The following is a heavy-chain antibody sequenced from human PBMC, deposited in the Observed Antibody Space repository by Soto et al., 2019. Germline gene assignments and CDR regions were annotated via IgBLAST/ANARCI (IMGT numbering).Heavy chain of an antibody. V-gene: IGHV4-39*01. CDR3: ARHWIAGSSIP. CDR2: FHYSGST. J-gene: IGHJ5*02. CDR1: GGSISSRDSY. Sequence: PSETLSLTCTVSGGSISSRDSYWGWIRQPPGKGLEWIGSFHYSGSTYYNPSLKSRVTIFVDTSKNQLSLKLSSVTAADTAVYYCARHWIAGSSIPWGQGTLVTVSS. D-gene: IGHD2-21*01.